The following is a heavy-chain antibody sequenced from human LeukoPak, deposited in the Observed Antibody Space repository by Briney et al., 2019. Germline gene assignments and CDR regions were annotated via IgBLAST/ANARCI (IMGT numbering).Heavy chain of an antibody. CDR3: ARVXVLQPLWFGEXIPXXFDY. CDR1: GFTFDDYA. Sequence: GRSLRLSCAASGFTFDDYAMHWVRQAPGKGLEWVSGISWNSGSIGYADSVKGRFTISRDNAKNSLYLQMNSLRAEDTAVYYCARVXVLQPLWFGEXIPXXFDY. D-gene: IGHD3-10*01. J-gene: IGHJ4*01. CDR2: ISWNSGSI. V-gene: IGHV3-9*01.